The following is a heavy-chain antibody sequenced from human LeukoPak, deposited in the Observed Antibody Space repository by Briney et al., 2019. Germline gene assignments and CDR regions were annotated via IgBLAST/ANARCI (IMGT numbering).Heavy chain of an antibody. CDR1: GFTFSSYA. CDR3: ATVAYSSFDY. CDR2: ISYDGSNR. D-gene: IGHD6-13*01. V-gene: IGHV3-30-3*01. Sequence: PGGSLRLSCAASGFTFSSYAMHWVRQAPGKGLEWVAVISYDGSNRYYADSVKGRFTISRDNSKNTLYLQMNSLRSEDTAVYYCATVAYSSFDYWGQGTLVTVSS. J-gene: IGHJ4*02.